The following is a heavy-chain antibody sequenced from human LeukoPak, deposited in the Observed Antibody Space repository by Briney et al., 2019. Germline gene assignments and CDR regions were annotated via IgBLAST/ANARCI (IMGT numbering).Heavy chain of an antibody. CDR3: TRGPRGYDSSGAP. CDR2: TYYRSKWYN. Sequence: SQTLSLTCAISGDSVSSNSGAWNWIRQSPSRGLEWLGRTYYRSKWYNDYAVSVKSRITINPDTSKNQFSLHLSSVTPEDTAVYYCTRGPRGYDSSGAPWGQGTLVTVFS. CDR1: GDSVSSNSGA. J-gene: IGHJ5*02. V-gene: IGHV6-1*01. D-gene: IGHD3-22*01.